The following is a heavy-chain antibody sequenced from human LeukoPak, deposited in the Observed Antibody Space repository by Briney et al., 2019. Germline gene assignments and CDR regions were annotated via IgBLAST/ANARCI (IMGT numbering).Heavy chain of an antibody. Sequence: SETLSLTCTVSDGSISSSSYYWGWIRQPPGKGLEWIGNIYYSGSTYYNPSLKSRVTISVDTSKNQFSLRLSSVTAADTAVYYCARERFSSGWYKGGGFDYWGQGTLVTVSS. CDR3: ARERFSSGWYKGGGFDY. CDR1: DGSISSSSYY. J-gene: IGHJ4*02. D-gene: IGHD6-19*01. CDR2: IYYSGST. V-gene: IGHV4-39*07.